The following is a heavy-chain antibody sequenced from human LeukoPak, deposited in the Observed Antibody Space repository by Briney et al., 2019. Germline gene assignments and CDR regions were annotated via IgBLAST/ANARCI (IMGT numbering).Heavy chain of an antibody. D-gene: IGHD2-15*01. V-gene: IGHV4-59*01. CDR2: IYYSGST. CDR1: GGSISSYY. CDR3: ARGALVVANTWDFDY. Sequence: PSETLPLTCTVSGGSISSYYWSWIRQPPGKGLEWIGYIYYSGSTNYNPSLKSRVTISVDTSKNQFSLKLSSVTAADTAVYYCARGALVVANTWDFDYWGQGTLVTVSS. J-gene: IGHJ4*02.